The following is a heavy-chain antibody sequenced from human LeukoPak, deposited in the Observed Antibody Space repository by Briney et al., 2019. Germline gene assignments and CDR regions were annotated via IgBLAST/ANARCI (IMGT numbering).Heavy chain of an antibody. CDR3: ARGLYYDSSGPYYYYYGMDV. V-gene: IGHV1-69*13. D-gene: IGHD3-22*01. Sequence: GASVKVSCKVSGHTLPELSMHWVRQAPGKGLEWMGGIIPIFGTANYAQKFQGRVTITADESTSTAYMELSSLRSEDTAVYYCARGLYYDSSGPYYYYYGMDVWGQGTTVTVSS. CDR1: GHTLPELS. CDR2: IIPIFGTA. J-gene: IGHJ6*02.